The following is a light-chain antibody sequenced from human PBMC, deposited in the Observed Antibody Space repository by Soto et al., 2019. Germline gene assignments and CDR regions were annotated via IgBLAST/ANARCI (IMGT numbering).Light chain of an antibody. Sequence: QSALTQPASVSGSPGQSITISCTGTSSDVGGYNYVSWYQHHPGKAPKLIIYDVSNRPSGVSIRFSGSKSDNTASLTISGLQRENEPVYHCGSYTPRNTGQIVLGTGTKVT. CDR1: SSDVGGYNY. CDR3: GSYTPRNTGQIV. V-gene: IGLV2-14*03. CDR2: DVS. J-gene: IGLJ1*01.